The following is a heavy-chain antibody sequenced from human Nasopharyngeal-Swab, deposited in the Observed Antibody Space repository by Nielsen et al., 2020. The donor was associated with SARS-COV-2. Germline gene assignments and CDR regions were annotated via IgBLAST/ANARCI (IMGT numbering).Heavy chain of an antibody. Sequence: SLEISCAASGFTFDDYAMHWVRQAPGKGLEWVSGISWNSGSIDYADSVKGRFTISRDNAKNSLYLQMNSLRAEDTALYYCAKDIDCSSTSCFVFDYWGQGTLVTVSS. CDR2: ISWNSGSI. V-gene: IGHV3-9*01. J-gene: IGHJ4*02. CDR3: AKDIDCSSTSCFVFDY. D-gene: IGHD2-2*01. CDR1: GFTFDDYA.